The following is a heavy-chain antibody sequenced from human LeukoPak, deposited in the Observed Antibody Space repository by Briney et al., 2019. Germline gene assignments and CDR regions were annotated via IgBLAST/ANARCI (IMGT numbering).Heavy chain of an antibody. D-gene: IGHD7-27*01. J-gene: IGHJ4*02. V-gene: IGHV4-30-2*01. CDR3: ATQIDWGSGDY. CDR1: GGSISSGGYY. Sequence: PSQTLSLTCTVSGGSISSGGYYWSWIRQPPGKGLEWIGYIYHSGSTYYNPSLKSRVTISVDRSKNQFSLKLSSVTAADTAVYYCATQIDWGSGDYWGQGTLVTVSS. CDR2: IYHSGST.